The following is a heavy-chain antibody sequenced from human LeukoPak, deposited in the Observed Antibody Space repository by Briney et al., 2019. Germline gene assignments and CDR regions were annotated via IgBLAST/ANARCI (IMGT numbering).Heavy chain of an antibody. CDR1: GYTFTSYG. CDR2: ISAYNGNT. Sequence: GASVKVSCKASGYTFTSYGISWVRQAPGQGLEWMGWISAYNGNTNYAQKLQGRVTMTTDTSTSTAYMELRSLRSDDTAVYYCARDYDYGDYVDYYYMDVWGKGTTVTVSS. J-gene: IGHJ6*03. D-gene: IGHD4-17*01. CDR3: ARDYDYGDYVDYYYMDV. V-gene: IGHV1-18*01.